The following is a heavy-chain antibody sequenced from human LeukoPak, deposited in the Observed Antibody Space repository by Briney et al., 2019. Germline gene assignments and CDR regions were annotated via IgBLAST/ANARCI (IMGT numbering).Heavy chain of an antibody. Sequence: SETLSLTCTVSGGSISSYYWSWIRQPPGKGLEWIGYIYYSGSTNYNPSLTSRVTISVDTSKNQFSQKLSSVTAADTAVYYCARVARLGELSSYNWFDPWGQGTLVTVSS. V-gene: IGHV4-59*01. CDR2: IYYSGST. J-gene: IGHJ5*02. D-gene: IGHD3-16*02. CDR3: ARVARLGELSSYNWFDP. CDR1: GGSISSYY.